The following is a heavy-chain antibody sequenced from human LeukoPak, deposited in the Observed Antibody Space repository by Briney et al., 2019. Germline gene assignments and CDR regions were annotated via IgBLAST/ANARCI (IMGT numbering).Heavy chain of an antibody. V-gene: IGHV3-73*01. J-gene: IGHJ4*02. CDR1: GFTFSASP. Sequence: GGSLKLSCAASGFTFSASPMHWVRQASGKGLEWVGRITGTHATAYSATVKGRFTISRDDSKYTTYLQMNSLETEDTAVYYRTREGCGATSCYTNDYWGQGTLVTVSS. CDR2: ITGTHAT. CDR3: TREGCGATSCYTNDY. D-gene: IGHD2-2*02.